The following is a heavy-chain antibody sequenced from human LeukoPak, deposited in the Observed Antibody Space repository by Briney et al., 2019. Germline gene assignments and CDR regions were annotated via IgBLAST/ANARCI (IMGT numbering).Heavy chain of an antibody. CDR2: IYYSGST. D-gene: IGHD6-13*01. CDR3: ARGPSPGIAAAGTPLGY. J-gene: IGHJ4*02. CDR1: GGSISSYY. V-gene: IGHV4-59*12. Sequence: SETLSLTCTVSGGSISSYYWSWIRQPPGKGLEWIGYIYYSGSTNYNPSLKSRVTISVDTSKNQFSLKLSSVTAADTAVYYCARGPSPGIAAAGTPLGYWGQGTLVTVSS.